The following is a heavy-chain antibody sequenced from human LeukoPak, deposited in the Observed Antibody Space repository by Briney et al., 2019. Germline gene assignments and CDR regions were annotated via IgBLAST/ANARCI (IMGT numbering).Heavy chain of an antibody. CDR3: ARRGGWDDGSASYHFDY. D-gene: IGHD3-22*01. CDR2: IKQDGSEK. Sequence: GGSLRLSCAASGFTFSSYWMSWVRQTPGKGLEWVANIKQDGSEKYYVDSVKGRFTISRDNAKKSLYVQMNSLRAEDTAVYYCARRGGWDDGSASYHFDYWGQGTLVTVSS. CDR1: GFTFSSYW. J-gene: IGHJ4*02. V-gene: IGHV3-7*01.